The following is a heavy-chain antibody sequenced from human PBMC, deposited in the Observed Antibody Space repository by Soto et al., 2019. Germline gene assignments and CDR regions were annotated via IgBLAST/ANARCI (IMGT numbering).Heavy chain of an antibody. J-gene: IGHJ4*02. V-gene: IGHV3-9*01. CDR2: IRWNVGSI. CDR1: GFTFDDYA. D-gene: IGHD3-3*01. Sequence: EVQLVESGGGLVQPGRSLRLSCAASGFTFDDYAMHWVRQAPGKGLEWVSGIRWNVGSIAYADSVKGRFTISRDNAKNSLYLHMNSLRAEDTALYYCAKGVAGWYYFDYWGQGALVTVSS. CDR3: AKGVAGWYYFDY.